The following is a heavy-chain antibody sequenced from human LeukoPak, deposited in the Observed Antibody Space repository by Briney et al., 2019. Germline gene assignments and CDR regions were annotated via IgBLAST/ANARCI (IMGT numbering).Heavy chain of an antibody. CDR3: ARDGADVYGRAFDY. J-gene: IGHJ4*02. CDR1: GGSISSYF. V-gene: IGHV4-4*07. Sequence: PSETLSLTCNGSGGSISSYFWTWIRQPAGKGMEWIGRIHASGTTNYNSSLKSRVSMSVDTSKNQFSLKLTSVTAADTAVYFCARDGADVYGRAFDYWGQGTLVSVSS. CDR2: IHASGTT. D-gene: IGHD3-10*01.